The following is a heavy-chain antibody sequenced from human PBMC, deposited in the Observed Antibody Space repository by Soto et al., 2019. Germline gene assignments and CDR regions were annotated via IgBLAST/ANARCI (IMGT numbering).Heavy chain of an antibody. CDR3: VKDRRTTRRAMDV. Sequence: GGSLRLSCSASGFTFSNYAMHWVRQAAGEGLKYVSGISSNGARTYYADSVKDRFTISRDNSQNTLYLQLRSLTAEDTAVYYCVKDRRTTRRAMDVWGQGTTVTVSS. CDR1: GFTFSNYA. J-gene: IGHJ6*02. CDR2: ISSNGART. D-gene: IGHD1-7*01. V-gene: IGHV3-64D*06.